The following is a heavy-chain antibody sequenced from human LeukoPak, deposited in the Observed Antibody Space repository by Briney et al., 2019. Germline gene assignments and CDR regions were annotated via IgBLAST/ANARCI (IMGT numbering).Heavy chain of an antibody. D-gene: IGHD2-2*01. CDR3: ARGVVVPAAIYHGYWFDP. V-gene: IGHV1-69*13. J-gene: IGHJ5*02. CDR1: GGTFSSYA. Sequence: SVKVSCKASGGTFSSYAISWVRQAPGQGLEWMGGTIPIFGTANYAQKFQGRVTITADESTSTAYMELSSLRSEDTAVYYCARGVVVPAAIYHGYWFDPWGQGTLVTVSS. CDR2: TIPIFGTA.